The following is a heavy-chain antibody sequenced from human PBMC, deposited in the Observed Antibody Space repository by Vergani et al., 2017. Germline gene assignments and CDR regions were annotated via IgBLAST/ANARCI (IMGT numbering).Heavy chain of an antibody. V-gene: IGHV1-69*01. CDR3: ARDRLRQDGGPRAFDI. D-gene: IGHD2-15*01. CDR1: GGTFSSYA. CDR2: IIPIFGTA. Sequence: QVQLVQSGAEVTKPGSSVKVSCKASGGTFSSYAISWVRQAPGQGLEWMGGIIPIFGTANYAQKFQGRVTITADVSTSTAYMELSSLRSEDTAVYYCARDRLRQDGGPRAFDIWGQGTMVTVSS. J-gene: IGHJ3*02.